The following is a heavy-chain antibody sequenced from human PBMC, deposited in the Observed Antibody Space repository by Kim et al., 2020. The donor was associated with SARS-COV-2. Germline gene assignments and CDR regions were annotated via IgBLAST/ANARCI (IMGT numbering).Heavy chain of an antibody. CDR1: GGSFSGYY. J-gene: IGHJ6*03. D-gene: IGHD5-12*01. CDR2: INHSGST. CDR3: ARERWLPRRYYYYYMDV. Sequence: SETLSLTCAVYGGSFSGYYWSWIRQPPGKGLEWIGEINHSGSTNYNPSLKSRVTISVDTSKNQFSLKLSSVTAADTAVYYCARERWLPRRYYYYYMDVWGKGTTVTVSS. V-gene: IGHV4-34*01.